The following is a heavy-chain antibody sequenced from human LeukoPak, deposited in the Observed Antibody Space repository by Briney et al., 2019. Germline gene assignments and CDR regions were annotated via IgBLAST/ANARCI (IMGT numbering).Heavy chain of an antibody. V-gene: IGHV4-59*12. Sequence: SETPSLTCTVSGGSISSYYWSWIRQPPGKGLEWIGYIYYSGSTNYNPSLKSRVTISVDTSKNQFSLKLSSVTAADTAVYYCARAAGGNYRWRWFDPWGQGTLVTVSS. J-gene: IGHJ5*02. CDR1: GGSISSYY. D-gene: IGHD4-23*01. CDR2: IYYSGST. CDR3: ARAAGGNYRWRWFDP.